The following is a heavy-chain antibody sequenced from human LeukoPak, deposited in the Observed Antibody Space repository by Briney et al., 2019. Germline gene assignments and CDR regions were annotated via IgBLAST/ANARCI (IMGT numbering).Heavy chain of an antibody. J-gene: IGHJ3*02. CDR3: ARRFLTGYYRGAFDI. Sequence: SETLSLTCAVYGGSFSGYYWSWIRQPPGKGLEWIGEINHSGSTNYNPSLKSRVTISVDTSKSQFSLKLSSVTAADTAVYYCARRFLTGYYRGAFDIWGQGTMVTVSS. D-gene: IGHD3-9*01. V-gene: IGHV4-34*01. CDR1: GGSFSGYY. CDR2: INHSGST.